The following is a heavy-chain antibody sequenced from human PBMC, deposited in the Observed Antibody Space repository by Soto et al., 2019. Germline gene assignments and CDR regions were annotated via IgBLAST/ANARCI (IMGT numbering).Heavy chain of an antibody. J-gene: IGHJ4*02. V-gene: IGHV3-66*01. D-gene: IGHD6-13*01. Sequence: EVQLVESGGGLVQPGGSLRLFCAASGFTVNSNYMSWVRQAPGKGLEWISVIYTGGGTYYADSVKGRFTISRDNSKNTLYLQMNSLRAEDTAVYYCARDAGIAAGGHWGQGTLVTVSS. CDR1: GFTVNSNY. CDR3: ARDAGIAAGGH. CDR2: IYTGGGT.